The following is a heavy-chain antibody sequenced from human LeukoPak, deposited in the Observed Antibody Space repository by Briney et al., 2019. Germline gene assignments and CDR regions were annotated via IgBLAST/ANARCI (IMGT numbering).Heavy chain of an antibody. CDR2: ISGSGGST. Sequence: GGSLRLSCAASGFTFSSYAMSWVRQAPGKGLEWVSAISGSGGSTYYADSVKGRFTISRDNSKYTLYLQMNSLRAEDTAVYYCAKDSPLLVAAPPYYYYGMDVWGQGTTVTVSS. D-gene: IGHD6-6*01. CDR3: AKDSPLLVAAPPYYYYGMDV. V-gene: IGHV3-23*01. J-gene: IGHJ6*02. CDR1: GFTFSSYA.